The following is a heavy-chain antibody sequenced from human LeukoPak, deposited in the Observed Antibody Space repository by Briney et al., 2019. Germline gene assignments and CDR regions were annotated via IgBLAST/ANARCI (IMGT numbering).Heavy chain of an antibody. Sequence: ASVKVSCKASGYTFTSYGISWVRQAPGQGLEWMGWINTNTGNPTYAQGFTGRFVFSLDTSVSTAYLQISSLKAEDTAVYYCARPLGDYVWGSYRPLSIDYWGQGTLVTVSS. J-gene: IGHJ4*02. CDR1: GYTFTSYG. D-gene: IGHD3-16*02. V-gene: IGHV7-4-1*02. CDR3: ARPLGDYVWGSYRPLSIDY. CDR2: INTNTGNP.